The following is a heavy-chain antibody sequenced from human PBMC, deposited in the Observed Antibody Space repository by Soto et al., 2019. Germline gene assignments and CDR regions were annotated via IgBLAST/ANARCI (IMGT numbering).Heavy chain of an antibody. CDR3: ARLNRLRNDAFDI. CDR2: IYHGGST. Sequence: QVQLQESGSGLVKPSETLSLTCAVSGGSISSDYYSWSWIRQPPGKDLEWIGYIYHGGSTYYNPSLRSRVTLSVDKSKNHLSLRLTSVTAAETAVYSCARLNRLRNDAFDIWGQGTLVAVSS. J-gene: IGHJ3*02. CDR1: GGSISSDYYS. D-gene: IGHD3-16*01. V-gene: IGHV4-30-2*01.